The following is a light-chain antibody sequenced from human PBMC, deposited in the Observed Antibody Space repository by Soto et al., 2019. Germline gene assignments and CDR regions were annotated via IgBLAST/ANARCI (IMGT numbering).Light chain of an antibody. J-gene: IGKJ1*01. CDR1: QSISYY. CDR2: KAS. V-gene: IGKV1-5*03. CDR3: QQYNSYSPT. Sequence: DTQMTQSPSTLSASVGDRVTITCRASQSISYYLAWYQQRPGRAPNLLIYKASSLESGVPSRFSGSGSGTEFTLTISSLQPDDFATYYCQQYNSYSPTFGQRTKVEIK.